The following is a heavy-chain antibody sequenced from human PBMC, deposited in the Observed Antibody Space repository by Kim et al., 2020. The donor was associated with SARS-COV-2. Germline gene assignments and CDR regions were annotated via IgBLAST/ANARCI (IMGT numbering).Heavy chain of an antibody. CDR1: GFSLSTRGMC. CDR2: IDWDDDK. V-gene: IGHV2-70*11. D-gene: IGHD2-8*01. Sequence: SGPTLVNPTQTLTLTCTFSGFSLSTRGMCVSWLRQPPGRALEWLARIDWDDDKYYNTSLKTRLTISKDTPKNQVVLTMTNLDPVDTATYYCARTSGKGYCTTSNCLRGGWFDPWGQGTLVTVSS. J-gene: IGHJ5*02. CDR3: ARTSGKGYCTTSNCLRGGWFDP.